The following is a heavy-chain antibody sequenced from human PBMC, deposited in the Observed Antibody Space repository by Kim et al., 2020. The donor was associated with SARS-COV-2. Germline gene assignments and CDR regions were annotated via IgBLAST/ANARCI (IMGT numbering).Heavy chain of an antibody. V-gene: IGHV4-39*01. Sequence: SETLSLTCTVSGGSISSSSYYWGWIRQPPGKGLEWIGSIYYSGSTYYNPSLKSRVTISVDTSKNQFSLKLSSVTAADTAVYYCAGHDPQWLRFENYFDYWGQGTLVTVSS. CDR1: GGSISSSSYY. J-gene: IGHJ4*02. CDR3: AGHDPQWLRFENYFDY. CDR2: IYYSGST. D-gene: IGHD5-12*01.